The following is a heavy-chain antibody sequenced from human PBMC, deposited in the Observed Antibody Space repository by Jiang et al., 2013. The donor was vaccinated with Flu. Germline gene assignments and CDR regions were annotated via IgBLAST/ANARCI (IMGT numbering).Heavy chain of an antibody. J-gene: IGHJ4*02. Sequence: VQLVESGGGVVRPGGSLRLSCAASGFTFRSYGMHWVRQAPGKGLEWVAFIRYDGSNQYYADSVKGRFTISRDNSKNTLYLQMNSLRAEDTAVYYCAEEELDCSGGNCYSSYFDCWGQGPWSPSPQ. CDR2: IRYDGSNQ. V-gene: IGHV3-30*02. D-gene: IGHD2-15*01. CDR1: GFTFRSYG. CDR3: AEEELDCSGGNCYSSYFDC.